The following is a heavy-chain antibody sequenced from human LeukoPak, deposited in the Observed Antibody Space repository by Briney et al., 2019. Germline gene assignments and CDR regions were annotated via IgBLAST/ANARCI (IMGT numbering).Heavy chain of an antibody. CDR2: INPSGVST. D-gene: IGHD6-19*01. CDR1: GYTFTSYY. Sequence: ASVKVSCKASGYTFTSYYRHWVRQAPGEGLEERGIINPSGVSTTYAQKFQGRLTMTRDTSTSTVYKELSNLISECTTVYYCARAVAVAGTDFPCWYFDLWGRGTLVTVSS. V-gene: IGHV1-46*01. J-gene: IGHJ2*01. CDR3: ARAVAVAGTDFPCWYFDL.